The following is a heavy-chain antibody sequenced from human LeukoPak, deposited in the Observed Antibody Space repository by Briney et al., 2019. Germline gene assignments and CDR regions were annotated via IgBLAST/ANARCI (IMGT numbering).Heavy chain of an antibody. CDR3: ARTPPKVTTVTTIGPYFDY. D-gene: IGHD4-17*01. V-gene: IGHV4-30-4*01. J-gene: IGHJ4*02. CDR2: IYYSGST. Sequence: SQTLSLTCTVSGGSISSGDYYWSWIRQPPGKGLEWIGYIYYSGSTYYNPSLKSRVTISVDTSKNQFSLKLSSVTAADTAVYYCARTPPKVTTVTTIGPYFDYWGQGTLVTVSS. CDR1: GGSISSGDYY.